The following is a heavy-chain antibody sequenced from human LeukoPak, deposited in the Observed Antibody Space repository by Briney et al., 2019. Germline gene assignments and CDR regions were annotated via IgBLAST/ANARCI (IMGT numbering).Heavy chain of an antibody. CDR1: GFTFSSYG. CDR3: AKGDSYAILTGYRSRDYYYYGTDV. Sequence: PGGSLRLSCAASGFTFSSYGMHWVRRAPGKGLEWVAVIWYDGSNKYYADSVKGRFTISRDNSKNTLYLQMNSLRAEDTAVYYCAKGDSYAILTGYRSRDYYYYGTDVWGQGTTVTVSS. D-gene: IGHD3-9*01. V-gene: IGHV3-33*06. J-gene: IGHJ6*02. CDR2: IWYDGSNK.